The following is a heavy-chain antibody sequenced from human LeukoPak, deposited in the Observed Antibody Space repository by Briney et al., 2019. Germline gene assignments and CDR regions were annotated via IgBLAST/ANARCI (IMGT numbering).Heavy chain of an antibody. CDR3: ARTIYCSSTSCYPGDAFDI. D-gene: IGHD2-2*01. V-gene: IGHV4-4*02. CDR1: GGSISSSNW. CDR2: IYHSGST. J-gene: IGHJ3*02. Sequence: EPSETLSLTCAVSGGSISSSNWWSWVRQPPGKGLEWIGEIYHSGSTNYNPSLKSRVTISVDKSKNQSSLKLSSVTAVDTAVYYCARTIYCSSTSCYPGDAFDIWGQGTMVTVSS.